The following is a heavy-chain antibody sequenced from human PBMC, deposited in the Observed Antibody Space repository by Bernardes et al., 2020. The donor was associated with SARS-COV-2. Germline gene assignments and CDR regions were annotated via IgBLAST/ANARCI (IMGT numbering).Heavy chain of an antibody. Sequence: SETLSLTCTVSGGSISNYYWSWIRQPPGRGLEWIGYIYYSGSTNYNPSLKSRVTISVDTSKNQFSLKLSSVTAADTAVYYCARHLVVAASGTFDFWGQGTMVTVSS. CDR1: GGSISNYY. J-gene: IGHJ3*01. V-gene: IGHV4-59*08. CDR2: IYYSGST. D-gene: IGHD6-19*01. CDR3: ARHLVVAASGTFDF.